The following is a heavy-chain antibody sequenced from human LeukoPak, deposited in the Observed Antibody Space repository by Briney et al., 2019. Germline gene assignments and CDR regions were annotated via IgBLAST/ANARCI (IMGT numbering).Heavy chain of an antibody. Sequence: SEALSLTCAVYGGSFSGYFWRWLRQPPGKGLEWIGEINHSGSTNYNPSLKSRVTISVATTKNQFSLKPSSVTSADTAVYYCARPKLLHKGFDYWGQGTLVTVSS. CDR2: INHSGST. CDR3: ARPKLLHKGFDY. D-gene: IGHD5-12*01. CDR1: GGSFSGYF. J-gene: IGHJ4*02. V-gene: IGHV4-34*01.